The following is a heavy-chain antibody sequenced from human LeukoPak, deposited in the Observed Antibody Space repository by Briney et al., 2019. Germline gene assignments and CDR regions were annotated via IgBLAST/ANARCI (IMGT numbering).Heavy chain of an antibody. V-gene: IGHV3-23*01. D-gene: IGHD6-13*01. CDR3: AKASAGSSWYLGDDY. CDR2: MSDSGVSS. CDR1: GFTFSSYA. J-gene: IGHJ4*02. Sequence: PGGSLRLSCAASGFTFSSYAMSWVRQAPGKGLEWVSGMSDSGVSSYYADSVKGRFTISRDNSKNTLHLQMNSLRADDTAVYYCAKASAGSSWYLGDDYWGQGTLVTVSS.